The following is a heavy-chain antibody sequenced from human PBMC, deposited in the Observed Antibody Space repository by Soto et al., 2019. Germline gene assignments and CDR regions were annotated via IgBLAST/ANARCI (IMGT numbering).Heavy chain of an antibody. CDR2: IYPGDSDT. J-gene: IGHJ6*03. CDR3: ARRGEDYDILTGYFDYYYMDV. V-gene: IGHV5-51*03. Sequence: GAEVKKPGESLKISCKGSGYSFTSYWIGWVRQMPGKGPEWMGIIYPGDSDTRYSPSFQGQVTISADKSISTAYLQWSSLKASDTAMYYCARRGEDYDILTGYFDYYYMDVWGKGTTVTVSS. CDR1: GYSFTSYW. D-gene: IGHD3-9*01.